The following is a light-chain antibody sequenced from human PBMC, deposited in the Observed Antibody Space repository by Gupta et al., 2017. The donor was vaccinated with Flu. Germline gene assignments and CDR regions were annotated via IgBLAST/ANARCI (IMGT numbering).Light chain of an antibody. V-gene: IGLV2-5*01. CDR1: SSDVGSYEY. CDR2: NVN. Sequence: QSALIQPPPVSGSPGQSVTISCTGTSSDVGSYEYVSSYQHTPGPVPNPMIYNVNRQPAGVPDRFSGSRSGRAASMSISGREPEDEADYWGGSYTSGDNQVFGGGTTLTVL. J-gene: IGLJ2*01. CDR3: GSYTSGDNQV.